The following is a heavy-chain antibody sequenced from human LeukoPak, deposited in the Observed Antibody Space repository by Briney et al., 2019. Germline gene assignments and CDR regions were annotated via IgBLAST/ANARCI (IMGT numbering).Heavy chain of an antibody. CDR1: GGSISSSSYY. Sequence: SETLSLTCTVSGGSISSSSYYWGWIRQPPGKGLEWIGSIHYTGSTYYNPSLKSRVTISVDTSKKQFSLKLSFVTAADTAVYYCARDFQARFDPWGQGTLVTVSS. CDR2: IHYTGST. J-gene: IGHJ5*02. CDR3: ARDFQARFDP. V-gene: IGHV4-39*07.